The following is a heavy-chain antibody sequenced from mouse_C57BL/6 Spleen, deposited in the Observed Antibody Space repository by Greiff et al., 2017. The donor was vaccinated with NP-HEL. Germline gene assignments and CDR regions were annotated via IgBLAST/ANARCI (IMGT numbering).Heavy chain of an antibody. Sequence: DVMLVESGGGLVKPGGSLKLSCAASGFTFSDYGMHWVRQAPEKGLEWVAYISSGSSTIYYADTVKGRVTISRDNAKNTLYMQMTSLRSEDTAMYYVARPGESYGNYVGAMGYWGQGPSVTASS. V-gene: IGHV5-17*01. CDR2: ISSGSSTI. D-gene: IGHD2-1*01. CDR1: GFTFSDYG. CDR3: ARPGESYGNYVGAMGY. J-gene: IGHJ4*01.